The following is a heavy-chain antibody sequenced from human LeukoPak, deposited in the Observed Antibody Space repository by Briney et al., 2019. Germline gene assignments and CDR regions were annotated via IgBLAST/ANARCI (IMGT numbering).Heavy chain of an antibody. CDR1: GYTFTSYA. CDR2: INAGNGNT. V-gene: IGHV1-3*01. J-gene: IGHJ4*02. CDR3: ARDEWELLMTVPFDY. Sequence: ASVKVSCKASGYTFTSYAMHWVRQAPGQRLEWMGWINAGNGNTKYSQKFQGRVTITRDTSASTAYMELSSLRSEDTAVYYCARDEWELLMTVPFDYWGQGTLVTVSS. D-gene: IGHD1-26*01.